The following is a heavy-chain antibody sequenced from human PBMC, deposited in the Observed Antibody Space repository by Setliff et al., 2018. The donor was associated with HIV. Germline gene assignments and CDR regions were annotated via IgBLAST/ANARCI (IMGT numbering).Heavy chain of an antibody. J-gene: IGHJ2*01. CDR1: GGSISSSSYY. V-gene: IGHV4-39*01. CDR2: IYYSGST. D-gene: IGHD6-19*01. Sequence: SETLSLTCTVSGGSISSSSYYWGWIRQPPGKGLEWIGSIYYSGSTYYNPSLKSRVTISVDTSKNQFSLKLSSVTAADTAVYYCARPPGKWLVLGHWYFDLWGRGTLVTVLL. CDR3: ARPPGKWLVLGHWYFDL.